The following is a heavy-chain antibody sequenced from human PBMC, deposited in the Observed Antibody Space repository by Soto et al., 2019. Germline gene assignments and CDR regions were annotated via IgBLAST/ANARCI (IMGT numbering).Heavy chain of an antibody. CDR2: IYYTGST. CDR3: VRDNWYSEY. J-gene: IGHJ4*02. D-gene: IGHD1-20*01. V-gene: IGHV4-59*11. Sequence: QVHLQESGPGLVKPSESLSLTCTVSGGSINNHYWSWIRQPPGKGLEWIGYIYYTGSTNYNPSLKSRLTMSVDTSKNQFSLNLTSLTAADTAIYFCVRDNWYSEYWGQGTLVTVSS. CDR1: GGSINNHY.